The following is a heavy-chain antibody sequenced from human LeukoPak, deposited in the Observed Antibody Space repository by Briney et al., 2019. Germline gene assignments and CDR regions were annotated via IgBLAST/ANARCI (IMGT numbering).Heavy chain of an antibody. CDR2: IKQDGSEK. V-gene: IGHV3-7*01. J-gene: IGHJ5*02. Sequence: GGSLRLSCAASGFTFSSYWMGWVRQAPGKGLEWVANIKQDGSEKYYVDSVKGRFTISRDNAKNSLYLQMNSLRAEDTAVYYCARDEYCSSTSCSRHGWFDPWGQGTLVTVSS. D-gene: IGHD2-2*01. CDR3: ARDEYCSSTSCSRHGWFDP. CDR1: GFTFSSYW.